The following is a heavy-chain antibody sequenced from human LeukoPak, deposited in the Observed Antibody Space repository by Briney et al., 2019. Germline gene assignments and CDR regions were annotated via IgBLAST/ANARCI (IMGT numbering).Heavy chain of an antibody. Sequence: PGGSLRLSCAASGFTFSSYWMSWVRQAPGKGLEWVAVISYDGSNKYYADSVKGRFTISRDNSKNTLYLQMNSLRAEDTAVYYCAKVPYCSSASCPPCYWGQGTLVTVSS. D-gene: IGHD2-2*01. CDR3: AKVPYCSSASCPPCY. CDR1: GFTFSSYW. J-gene: IGHJ4*02. V-gene: IGHV3-30*18. CDR2: ISYDGSNK.